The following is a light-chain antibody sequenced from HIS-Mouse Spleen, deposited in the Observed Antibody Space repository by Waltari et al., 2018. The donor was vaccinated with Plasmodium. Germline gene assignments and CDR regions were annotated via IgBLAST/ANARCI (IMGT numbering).Light chain of an antibody. CDR2: GAC. CDR1: QSFSIN. Sequence: VMTQSPATLSVSPGASATLSCRASQSFSINLAWYQQQPDQAPRLLNYGACTRATAIPARFSGSGSGTEFTLTISSMHSEDCAVVYGQQYKNWPPGTFGQGTKVEIK. V-gene: IGKV3-15*01. CDR3: QQYKNWPPGT. J-gene: IGKJ1*01.